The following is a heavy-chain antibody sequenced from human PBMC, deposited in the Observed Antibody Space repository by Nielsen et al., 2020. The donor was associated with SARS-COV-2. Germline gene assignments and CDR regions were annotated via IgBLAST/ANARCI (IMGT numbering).Heavy chain of an antibody. CDR3: ARGYSRLDY. CDR1: GFTFSSYW. V-gene: IGHV3-7*03. D-gene: IGHD6-13*01. CDR2: IKQDGSEK. Sequence: GESLKMSCAASGFTFSSYWMSWVRQAPGKGLEWVANIKQDGSEKYYVDSVKGRFTISRDNAKNSLYLQMNSLRAEDTAVYYCARGYSRLDYWGQGTLVTVSS. J-gene: IGHJ4*02.